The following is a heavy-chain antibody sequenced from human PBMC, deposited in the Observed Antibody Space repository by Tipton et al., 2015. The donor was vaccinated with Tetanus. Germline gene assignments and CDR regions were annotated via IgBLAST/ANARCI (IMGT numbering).Heavy chain of an antibody. J-gene: IGHJ3*02. Sequence: QLVQSGPEVKKPGSSVKVSCETSGGSFSTYITSWVRQAPGQGLEWMGSIIPIFGTITYAQKFQGRLTITADRSTSTAHMSLSSLRSEDTALYFCARDADMWATRKAFDIWGQGTMFTVSS. CDR1: GGSFSTYI. CDR3: ARDADMWATRKAFDI. V-gene: IGHV1-69*06. CDR2: IIPIFGTI. D-gene: IGHD1-26*01.